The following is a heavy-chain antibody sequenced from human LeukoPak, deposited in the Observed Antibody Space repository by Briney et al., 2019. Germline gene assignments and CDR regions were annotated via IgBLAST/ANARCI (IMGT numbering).Heavy chain of an antibody. D-gene: IGHD5-12*01. CDR2: INHSGST. J-gene: IGHJ4*02. CDR3: ASSFWLREYYFDY. V-gene: IGHV4-34*01. Sequence: SETLSLTCAVYGESFSGYYWSWIRQPPGKGLEWIGEINHSGSTNYNPSLKSRVTISVDTSKNQFSLKLSSVTAADTAVYYCASSFWLREYYFDYWGQGTLVTVSS. CDR1: GESFSGYY.